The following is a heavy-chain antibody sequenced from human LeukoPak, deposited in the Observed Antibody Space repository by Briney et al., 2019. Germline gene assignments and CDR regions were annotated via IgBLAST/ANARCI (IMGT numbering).Heavy chain of an antibody. V-gene: IGHV3-23*01. CDR3: AKPPGIAAAGGFFDY. D-gene: IGHD6-13*01. J-gene: IGHJ4*02. CDR2: ISGSGGST. CDR1: GFTFSSYA. Sequence: GGSLRLSCAASGFTFSSYAMSCVRQAPGKGLEWVSAISGSGGSTYYADSVKGRFTVSRDNSKNTMYLQMNSMRAEDTAVYYCAKPPGIAAAGGFFDYWGQGTLVTVSS.